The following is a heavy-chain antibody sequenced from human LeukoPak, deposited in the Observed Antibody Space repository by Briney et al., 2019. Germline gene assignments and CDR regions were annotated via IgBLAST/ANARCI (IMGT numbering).Heavy chain of an antibody. J-gene: IGHJ4*02. CDR1: GFTFSSYW. V-gene: IGHV3-7*03. CDR2: IKQDGSEK. Sequence: PGGSLRLSWAASGFTFSSYWMSWVRQAPAKGLEWVANIKQDGSEKYYVDSVKGRFTISRDNAKNSLYLQMNSLRAEDTAVYYCARDADYGDLDYWGQGTLVTVSS. CDR3: ARDADYGDLDY. D-gene: IGHD4-17*01.